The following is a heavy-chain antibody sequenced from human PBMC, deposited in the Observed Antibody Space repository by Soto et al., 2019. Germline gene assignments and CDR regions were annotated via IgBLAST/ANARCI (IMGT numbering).Heavy chain of an antibody. J-gene: IGHJ6*02. Sequence: VGSLRLSCAASGFTFSSYAMHWVRQAPGKGLERVAVISYDGSNKYYADSVKGRFTISRDNSKNTLYLQMNSLRAEDTAVYYCARDHLLPGAFHYYGMDVWGQGTTVTVSS. V-gene: IGHV3-30-3*01. D-gene: IGHD3-10*01. CDR3: ARDHLLPGAFHYYGMDV. CDR2: ISYDGSNK. CDR1: GFTFSSYA.